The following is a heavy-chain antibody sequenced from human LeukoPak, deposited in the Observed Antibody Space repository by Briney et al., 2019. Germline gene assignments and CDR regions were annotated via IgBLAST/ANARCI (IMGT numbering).Heavy chain of an antibody. CDR3: ATGTLGGWHYFDY. Sequence: PGGSLRLSCAASGFTFSSYEMNWVRQAPGKGLEWVSYISSSGSTIYYADSVKGRFTISRDNAKNSLYLQMNSLRAEDTAVYYCATGTLGGWHYFDYWGQGTLVTVSS. J-gene: IGHJ4*02. D-gene: IGHD2-15*01. CDR2: ISSSGSTI. V-gene: IGHV3-48*03. CDR1: GFTFSSYE.